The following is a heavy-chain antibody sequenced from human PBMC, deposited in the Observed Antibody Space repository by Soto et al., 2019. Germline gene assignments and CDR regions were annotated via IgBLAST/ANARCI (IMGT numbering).Heavy chain of an antibody. V-gene: IGHV1-69*02. CDR1: GGTFSSYT. J-gene: IGHJ4*02. CDR2: IIPILGIA. Sequence: QVQLVHSRAEVKKPGSSVKVSCKASGGTFSSYTISWVRQAPGQGLEWMGRIIPILGIANYAQKFQGRVTITADKSTSTAYMELSSLRSEDTAVYYCARLGVIVGATMADYWGQGTLVTVSS. D-gene: IGHD1-26*01. CDR3: ARLGVIVGATMADY.